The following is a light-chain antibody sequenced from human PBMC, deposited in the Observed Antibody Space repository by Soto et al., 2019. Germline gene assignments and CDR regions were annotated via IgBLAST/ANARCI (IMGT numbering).Light chain of an antibody. CDR2: AAS. CDR3: QQYKSYWT. CDR1: QGISSY. Sequence: IHMTQSPSTLSGSLGYRFTINFRASQGISSYLAWYQQKPGKAPKLLIYAASTLQSGVSSRFSGSGSGTEFTLTISSLQPDDFATYYCQQYKSYWTFGPGTKVDIK. J-gene: IGKJ1*01. V-gene: IGKV1-16*01.